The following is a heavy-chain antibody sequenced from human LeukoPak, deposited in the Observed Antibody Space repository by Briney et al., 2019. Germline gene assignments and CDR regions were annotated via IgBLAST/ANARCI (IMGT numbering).Heavy chain of an antibody. J-gene: IGHJ4*02. V-gene: IGHV1-8*01. D-gene: IGHD6-13*01. CDR2: MNPNSGNT. CDR1: GXXXXXYD. Sequence: ASVKVSXKAXGXXXXXYDINWVRQATGQGLEWMGWMNPNSGNTGYAQKFQGRVSMTSNTSISTAYMELSSLRSEDTAVYYCARGLRREQQLLRAFDDWGQGTLVTVSS. CDR3: ARGLRREQQLLRAFDD.